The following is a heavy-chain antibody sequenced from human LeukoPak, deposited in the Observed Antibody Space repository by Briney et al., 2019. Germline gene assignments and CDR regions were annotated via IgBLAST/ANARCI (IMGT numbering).Heavy chain of an antibody. CDR1: GGTISNYY. J-gene: IGHJ4*02. D-gene: IGHD5-24*01. CDR3: ARLSRGDGYHYHDY. CDR2: IFYSGST. Sequence: SETLSLTCSASGGTISNYYWSWIRQPPGKELEWIGYIFYSGSTTYNPSLKSRVTISVDTSKNQFSLKLSSVTAADTAVYYCARLSRGDGYHYHDYWGQGTLVTVSS. V-gene: IGHV4-59*01.